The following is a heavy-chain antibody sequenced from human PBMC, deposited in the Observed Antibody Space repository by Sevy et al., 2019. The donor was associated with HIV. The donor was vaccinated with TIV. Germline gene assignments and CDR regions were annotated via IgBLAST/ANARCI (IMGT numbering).Heavy chain of an antibody. CDR3: AKDSRYDFWSGYLYYHYYYMDV. CDR2: IRYDGSNK. D-gene: IGHD3-3*01. Sequence: GGSLRLSCAASGFTFSSYGMHWVRQAPGKGLEWVAFIRYDGSNKYYADSVKGRFTISRDNSKNTLYLQMNSLRAEDTAVYYCAKDSRYDFWSGYLYYHYYYMDVWGKGTTVTVSS. J-gene: IGHJ6*03. CDR1: GFTFSSYG. V-gene: IGHV3-30*02.